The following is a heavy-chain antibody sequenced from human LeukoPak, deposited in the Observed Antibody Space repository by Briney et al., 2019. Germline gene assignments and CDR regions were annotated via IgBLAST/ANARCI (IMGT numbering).Heavy chain of an antibody. CDR1: GGSISSSSYY. Sequence: SETLSLTCTVSGGSISSSSYYWGWIRQPPGKGLEWIGSIYYSGSTYYNPSLKSRVTISVDTSKNQFSLKLSSVTAADTAVYYCARGGMGSSGYYSGLYYFDYWGQGTLVTVSS. CDR2: IYYSGST. D-gene: IGHD3-22*01. CDR3: ARGGMGSSGYYSGLYYFDY. V-gene: IGHV4-39*01. J-gene: IGHJ4*02.